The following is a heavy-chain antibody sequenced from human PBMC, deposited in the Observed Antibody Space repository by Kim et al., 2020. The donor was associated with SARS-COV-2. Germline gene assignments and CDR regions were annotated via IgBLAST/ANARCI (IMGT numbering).Heavy chain of an antibody. V-gene: IGHV1-2*06. D-gene: IGHD1-1*01. Sequence: ASVKVSCKASGFTFTGYYIHWVRQAPGQGLEWMGRITPKSGVTDYAQRFQGRVTITSDTSINTAYMEVSSLTSDDTAVYYCASGACVTTCCSNCFEYWGQ. CDR2: ITPKSGVT. J-gene: IGHJ4*02. CDR3: ASGACVTTCCSNCFEY. CDR1: GFTFTGYY.